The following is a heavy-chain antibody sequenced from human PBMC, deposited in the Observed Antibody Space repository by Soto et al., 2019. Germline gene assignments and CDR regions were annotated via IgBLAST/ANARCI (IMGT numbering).Heavy chain of an antibody. V-gene: IGHV4-34*01. D-gene: IGHD3-10*01. CDR3: ARGDYGSGSYYKGTYYYYMDV. J-gene: IGHJ6*03. CDR1: GGSFSGYY. Sequence: SETLSLTCAVYGGSFSGYYWSWIRQPPGKGLEWIGEINHSGSTNYNPSLKSRVTISVDTSKNQFSLKLSSVTAADTAVYYCARGDYGSGSYYKGTYYYYMDVWGKGTTVTV. CDR2: INHSGST.